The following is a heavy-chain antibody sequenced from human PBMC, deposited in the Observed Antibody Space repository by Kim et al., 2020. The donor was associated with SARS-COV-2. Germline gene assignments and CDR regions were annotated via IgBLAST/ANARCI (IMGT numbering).Heavy chain of an antibody. D-gene: IGHD6-13*01. J-gene: IGHJ4*02. CDR3: ARGSNSSPHF. V-gene: IGHV3-33*01. Sequence: GGSLRLSCAASGFTFSSYGMHWVRQAPGKGLEWVAIIWHDGSNENYADSVKGRFTISRENSKNTLYLQMNSLRVEDTAVYYCARGSNSSPHFWGQGTLVT. CDR1: GFTFSSYG. CDR2: IWHDGSNE.